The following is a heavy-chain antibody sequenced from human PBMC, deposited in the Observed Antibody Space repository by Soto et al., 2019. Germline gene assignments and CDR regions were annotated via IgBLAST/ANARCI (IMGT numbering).Heavy chain of an antibody. V-gene: IGHV3-74*01. CDR2: IDSDGSET. D-gene: IGHD2-15*01. J-gene: IGHJ4*02. Sequence: PGGSLRLSCAASGFTFRSYWMHWVRQVPGKGLVWVSRIDSDGSETNYADSVKGRFTISRDNAKNTVYLQMNSLRAEDTAVYYCARDSPCSGGSCYSAPDYWGQGTLVTVSS. CDR3: ARDSPCSGGSCYSAPDY. CDR1: GFTFRSYW.